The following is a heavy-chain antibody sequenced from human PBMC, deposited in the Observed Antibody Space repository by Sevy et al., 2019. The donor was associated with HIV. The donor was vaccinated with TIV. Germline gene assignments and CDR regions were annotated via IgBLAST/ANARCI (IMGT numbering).Heavy chain of an antibody. Sequence: GGSLRLSCAASGFTFSSYSMNWVRQAPGKGLEWVSSICSSSSYINYADSVKGRFTISRDNAKNSLYLQMNSLRAEDTAVYYCARDGLTTVVPFDYWGQGTLVTVSS. J-gene: IGHJ4*02. V-gene: IGHV3-21*01. D-gene: IGHD4-17*01. CDR3: ARDGLTTVVPFDY. CDR2: ICSSSSYI. CDR1: GFTFSSYS.